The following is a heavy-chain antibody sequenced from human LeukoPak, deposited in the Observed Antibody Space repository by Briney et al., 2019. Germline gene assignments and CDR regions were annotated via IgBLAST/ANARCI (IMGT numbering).Heavy chain of an antibody. J-gene: IGHJ4*02. D-gene: IGHD5-18*01. CDR2: ISSNGGST. CDR1: GFTFSSYG. Sequence: PGGSLRLSCAASGFTFSSYGMHWVRQAPAKGLEYVSAISSNGGSTYYANSVKGRFTISRDNSKNTLYLQMGSVRAEDMAVYYCARVRGYSYGSSDYWGQGTLVTVSP. V-gene: IGHV3-64*01. CDR3: ARVRGYSYGSSDY.